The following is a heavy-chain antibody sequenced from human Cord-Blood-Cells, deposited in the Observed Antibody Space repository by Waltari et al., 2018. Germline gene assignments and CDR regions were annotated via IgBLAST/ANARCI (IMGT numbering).Heavy chain of an antibody. D-gene: IGHD3-10*01. CDR1: GGSTSSSSYY. Sequence: QLQLQESGPGLAKPSETLSRTCTVSGGSTSSSSYYWGWIRQPPGKGLEWIGSIYYRGSTYYNPSLKSRVTISVDTSKNQFSLKLSSVTAADTAVYYCASSFGSGSYYWYFDLWGRGTLVTVSS. CDR2: IYYRGST. V-gene: IGHV4-39*01. J-gene: IGHJ2*01. CDR3: ASSFGSGSYYWYFDL.